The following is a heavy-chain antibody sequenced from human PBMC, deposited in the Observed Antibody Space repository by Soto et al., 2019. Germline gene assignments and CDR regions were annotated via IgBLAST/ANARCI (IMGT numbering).Heavy chain of an antibody. CDR2: IKQVGSEQ. V-gene: IGHV3-7*03. Sequence: TGGSLLVSCATSVFAFRTCWMNWVRQSPGKGLEWVANIKQVGSEQYYVDSVKGRFTISRDNAKNSLYLQVDSLRAEDTAVYYCLRGPDYGYGDYYFEYWGQGTLVTVSS. J-gene: IGHJ4*02. CDR1: VFAFRTCW. D-gene: IGHD4-17*01. CDR3: LRGPDYGYGDYYFEY.